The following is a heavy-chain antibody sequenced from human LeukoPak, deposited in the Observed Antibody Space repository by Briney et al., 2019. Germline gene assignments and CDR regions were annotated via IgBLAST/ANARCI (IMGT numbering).Heavy chain of an antibody. CDR2: IYSSGLT. V-gene: IGHV4-4*07. CDR3: ARTPSGKTVNRFAP. D-gene: IGHD1-14*01. CDR1: GDSINHYY. Sequence: PSETLSLTCNASGDSINHYYWSWIRQPAGKGLEWICLIYSSGLTTYNPSLKSRVTMSVDTSKNQLSLKLNSVTAADSATYYCARTPSGKTVNRFAPWCQGTPVIVSS. J-gene: IGHJ5*01.